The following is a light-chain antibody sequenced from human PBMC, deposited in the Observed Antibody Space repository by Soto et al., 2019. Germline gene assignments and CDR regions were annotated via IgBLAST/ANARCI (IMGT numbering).Light chain of an antibody. CDR1: QGISNW. CDR3: QQANSFPQAIT. J-gene: IGKJ5*01. V-gene: IGKV1-12*01. Sequence: DIQMTQSPSSVCASVGDTVTITCRASQGISNWLAWYQQKPGKDPQLLIHGASRSLTGVPSRFSGSGSGTNFTLTITALQPEDFATYFCQQANSFPQAITFGQGTRLEIK. CDR2: GAS.